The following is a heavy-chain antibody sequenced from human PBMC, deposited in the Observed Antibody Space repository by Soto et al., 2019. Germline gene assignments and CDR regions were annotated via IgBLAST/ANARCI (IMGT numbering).Heavy chain of an antibody. D-gene: IGHD1-26*01. J-gene: IGHJ6*02. CDR3: ARDMSGGTYNYYYGMDV. Sequence: PGGSLRLSCAASGFSFSSDSMTLVRQAPGRGLEWVSALSGSGSPTYDADSVKGRFTISRDHSKNTLYLQMNSPRADDTAVYYCARDMSGGTYNYYYGMDVWGQGTTVTVSS. V-gene: IGHV3-23*01. CDR1: GFSFSSDS. CDR2: LSGSGSPT.